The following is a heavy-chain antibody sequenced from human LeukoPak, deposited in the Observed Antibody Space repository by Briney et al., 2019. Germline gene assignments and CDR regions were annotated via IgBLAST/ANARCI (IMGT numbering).Heavy chain of an antibody. Sequence: PSETLSLTCAVYGGSFSGYYWSWIRQPPGKGLEWIGEINHSGSTNYNPSLKSRVTISVDTSKNQFSLKLTSVTAADTAVYYCARDRLDYRNPAPNGYMDVWGRGITVTVSS. J-gene: IGHJ6*03. D-gene: IGHD4-11*01. CDR2: INHSGST. CDR1: GGSFSGYY. V-gene: IGHV4-34*01. CDR3: ARDRLDYRNPAPNGYMDV.